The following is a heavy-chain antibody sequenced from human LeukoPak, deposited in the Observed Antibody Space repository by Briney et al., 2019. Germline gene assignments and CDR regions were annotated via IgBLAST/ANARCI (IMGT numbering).Heavy chain of an antibody. D-gene: IGHD4-17*01. CDR3: ARPVVGDDYGQPFDY. CDR2: IYPGDSDT. CDR1: GYSFTSYW. V-gene: IGHV5-51*01. J-gene: IGHJ4*02. Sequence: GKSLKISCKGSGYSFTSYWIGWVRQMPGKGLEWMGIIYPGDSDTRYSPSFQGQVTISADKSISTAYLQWSSLKAPDTAMYYCARPVVGDDYGQPFDYWGQGTLVTVSS.